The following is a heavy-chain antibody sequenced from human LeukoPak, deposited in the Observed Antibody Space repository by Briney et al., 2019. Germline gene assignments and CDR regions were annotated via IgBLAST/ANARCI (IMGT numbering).Heavy chain of an antibody. J-gene: IGHJ5*02. CDR3: ARRLRGDYDSSPFDP. D-gene: IGHD3-22*01. Sequence: ASVKVSCKASGYTFTSYGISWVRQAPGQGLEWMGWISPYNGNTDYAQKLQGRVTMATDTSTSTAYMELRSLRSDDTAVYYCARRLRGDYDSSPFDPWGQGTLVTVSS. V-gene: IGHV1-18*01. CDR2: ISPYNGNT. CDR1: GYTFTSYG.